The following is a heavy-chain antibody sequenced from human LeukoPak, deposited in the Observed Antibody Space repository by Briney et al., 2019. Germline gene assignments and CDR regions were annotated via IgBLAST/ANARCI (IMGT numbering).Heavy chain of an antibody. CDR1: GYSISTSYY. V-gene: IGHV4-38-2*02. CDR3: ARYKDGYNYYFNP. D-gene: IGHD5-18*01. J-gene: IGHJ4*02. CDR2: IFNSGST. Sequence: SETLSLTCTVSGYSISTSYYWGWVRQPPGKGLEWIGSIFNSGSTYYNPSLKSRVTISVDLSKSQFSLKLSSVTAADTALYYCARYKDGYNYYFNPWGQGTLVSVSS.